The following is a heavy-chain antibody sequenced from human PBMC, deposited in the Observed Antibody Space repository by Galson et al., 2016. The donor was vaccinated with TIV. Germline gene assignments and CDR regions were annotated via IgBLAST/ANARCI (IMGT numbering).Heavy chain of an antibody. CDR2: IIPNSGGT. CDR3: ARGVAVAGYFDY. J-gene: IGHJ4*02. V-gene: IGHV1-2*02. Sequence: KVSCKASGYNFIGYYMHWVRQAPGQGLEWMGWIIPNSGGTNYAQKFQGRVTITRDKSMRTAYMELSRLRSDDTAVYYCARGVAVAGYFDYWGQGTLVTVSS. CDR1: GYNFIGYY. D-gene: IGHD6-19*01.